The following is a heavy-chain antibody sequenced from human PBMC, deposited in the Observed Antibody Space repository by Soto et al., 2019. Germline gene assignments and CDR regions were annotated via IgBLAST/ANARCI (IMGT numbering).Heavy chain of an antibody. CDR3: AKKSLGSITLPDLYYFDY. Sequence: EVQLLESGGGLVQPGGSLRLSCAASGFTFGNYAFSWVRQAPGKGLEWVSVISGGGDATYYPDSVKGRFTTSRDNSKNTVYLQMNTMRADDTPLYYCAKKSLGSITLPDLYYFDYWGQRTLVTVSS. V-gene: IGHV3-23*01. CDR2: ISGGGDAT. CDR1: GFTFGNYA. D-gene: IGHD7-27*01. J-gene: IGHJ4*02.